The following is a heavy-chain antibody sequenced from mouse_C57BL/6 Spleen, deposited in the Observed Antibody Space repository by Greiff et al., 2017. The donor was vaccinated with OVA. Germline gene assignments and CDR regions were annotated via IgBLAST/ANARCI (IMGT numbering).Heavy chain of an antibody. CDR2: IYPGSGNT. D-gene: IGHD3-1*01. CDR3: ARSGRDYYFDY. V-gene: IGHV1-76*01. Sequence: QVQLKQSGAELVRPGASVKLSCKASGYTFTDYYINWVKQRPGQGLEWIARIYPGSGNTYYNEKFKGKATLTAEKSSSTAYMQLSSLTSEDSAVYFCARSGRDYYFDYWGQGTTVTVSS. J-gene: IGHJ2*01. CDR1: GYTFTDYY.